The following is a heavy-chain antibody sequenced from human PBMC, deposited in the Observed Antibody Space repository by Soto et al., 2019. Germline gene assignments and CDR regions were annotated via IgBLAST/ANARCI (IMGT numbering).Heavy chain of an antibody. CDR1: GGTFSSYA. CDR2: IIPIFGTA. D-gene: IGHD1-1*01. Sequence: QVQLVQSGAEVKKPGSSVKVSCKASGGTFSSYAISWVRQAPGQGLEWLGGIIPIFGTANYAQKFQGRVTITADESTSTGYMELSSLRSEDTAVYYWAREERTNNLFDYWGQGTLVTVSS. CDR3: AREERTNNLFDY. J-gene: IGHJ4*02. V-gene: IGHV1-69*12.